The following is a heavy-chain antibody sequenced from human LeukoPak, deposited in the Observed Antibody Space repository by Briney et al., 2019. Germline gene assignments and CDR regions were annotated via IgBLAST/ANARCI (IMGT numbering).Heavy chain of an antibody. J-gene: IGHJ4*02. CDR3: ARGQNLFDY. Sequence: PSETLSLTCAVYGGSFSGYYWSWIRQPPGKGLEWIGEINHSGSTNYNPSLKSRATISVDTSKNQFSLKLSSVTAADTAVYYCARGQNLFDYWGQGTLVTVSS. CDR1: GGSFSGYY. V-gene: IGHV4-34*01. CDR2: INHSGST.